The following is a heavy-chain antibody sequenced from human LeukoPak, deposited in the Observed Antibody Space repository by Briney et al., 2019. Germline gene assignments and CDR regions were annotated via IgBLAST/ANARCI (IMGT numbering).Heavy chain of an antibody. CDR3: ARETVHY. Sequence: LSGGSLRLSCAASGFTFSNYEFNWVRQAPGKGLEWVSYIGRGDGITYYADSVKGRFTVSRDDAKNSVYLQMNSLRAEDTALYYCARETVHYWGQGILVTVSS. V-gene: IGHV3-48*03. CDR1: GFTFSNYE. CDR2: IGRGDGIT. J-gene: IGHJ4*02. D-gene: IGHD4-17*01.